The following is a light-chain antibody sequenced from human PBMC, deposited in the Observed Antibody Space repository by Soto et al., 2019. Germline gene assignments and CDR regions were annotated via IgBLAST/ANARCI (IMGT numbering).Light chain of an antibody. J-gene: IGKJ2*01. CDR2: AAS. CDR1: QGISNY. V-gene: IGKV1-27*01. Sequence: DIQMTQSPSSLSASVGDRVTITCRASQGISNYLAWYQQKPGKVPKLLIYAASTLQSGVPSRFSGSGSGTDFTLTISRLQPEDVATYSCQKYNSAPYTFGQGTRLEIK. CDR3: QKYNSAPYT.